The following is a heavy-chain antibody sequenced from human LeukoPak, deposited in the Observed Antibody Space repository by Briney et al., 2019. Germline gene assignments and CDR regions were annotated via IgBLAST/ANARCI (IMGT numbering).Heavy chain of an antibody. V-gene: IGHV4-59*01. D-gene: IGHD3-3*01. J-gene: IGHJ5*02. CDR1: GGSINFYY. CDR3: ARALGYYDFWSGSTSPSNWFDP. CDR2: IYYSGSI. Sequence: SETLSLTCTVSGGSINFYYWSWIRQSPGKGLEWIGNIYYSGSINYNPSLKSRVTISVDTSKNQLSLILSSVTAADTAVYYCARALGYYDFWSGSTSPSNWFDPWGQGTLVTVSS.